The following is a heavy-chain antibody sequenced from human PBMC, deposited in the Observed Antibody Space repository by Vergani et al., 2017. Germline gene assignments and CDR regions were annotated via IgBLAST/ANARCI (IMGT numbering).Heavy chain of an antibody. Sequence: QMQLVESGGGVIQPGGSLRLSCAASGFTFSSDGMQWVRQAPGKGLEWVALIDFKGNDAYYTDSVRGRFIISRDNSKNTLYLQMNSLRVEDTALYYCAKRYVGTSGCWGQGTLVTVSS. CDR3: AKRYVGTSGC. CDR1: GFTFSSDG. V-gene: IGHV3-30*02. J-gene: IGHJ4*02. D-gene: IGHD1-26*01. CDR2: IDFKGNDA.